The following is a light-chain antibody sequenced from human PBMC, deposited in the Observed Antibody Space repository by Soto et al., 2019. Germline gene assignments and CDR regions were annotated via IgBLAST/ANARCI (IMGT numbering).Light chain of an antibody. J-gene: IGLJ1*01. CDR2: ANI. CDR1: SSDIGAGYD. Sequence: QLVLTQPPSVSGAPGQRVTISCTGSSSDIGAGYDVHWYQQLPGTAPRLLIYANINRPSGVTDRFSGSKSGTSASLAITGLQADDEADYYCQSYDSSLSVYVFGTGTKLTVL. V-gene: IGLV1-40*01. CDR3: QSYDSSLSVYV.